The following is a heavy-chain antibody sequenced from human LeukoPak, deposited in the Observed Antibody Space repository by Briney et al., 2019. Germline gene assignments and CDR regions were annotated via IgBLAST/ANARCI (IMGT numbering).Heavy chain of an antibody. D-gene: IGHD6-13*01. V-gene: IGHV5-51*01. CDR1: GYTFASYW. CDR2: IYPGDSDT. Sequence: GESLKISCKGSGYTFASYWIGWVRQMPGKGLEWMGIIYPGDSDTRYSPSFQGQVTISADKSISTAYLQWNSLKASDTAMYYCAKLPGAAGALGWFDPWGQGTLVTVSS. J-gene: IGHJ5*02. CDR3: AKLPGAAGALGWFDP.